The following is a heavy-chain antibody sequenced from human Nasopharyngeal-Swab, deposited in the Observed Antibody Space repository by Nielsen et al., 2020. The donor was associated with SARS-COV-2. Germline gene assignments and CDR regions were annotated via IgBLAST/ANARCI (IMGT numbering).Heavy chain of an antibody. J-gene: IGHJ4*02. D-gene: IGHD1-26*01. CDR1: GFTVSSNY. CDR3: AKWEPRGYFDY. Sequence: GGSLRLSCAASGFTVSSNYMSWVRQAPGRGLEWVSVIYSGGSTYYADSVKGRFTISRDNSKNTLYLQMNSLRAEDTAVYYCAKWEPRGYFDYWGQGTLVTVSS. V-gene: IGHV3-53*05. CDR2: IYSGGST.